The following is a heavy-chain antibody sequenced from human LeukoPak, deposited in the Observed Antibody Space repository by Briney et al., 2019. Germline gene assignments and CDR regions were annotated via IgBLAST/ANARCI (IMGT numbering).Heavy chain of an antibody. Sequence: GGSLRLSCAASGFTFSSYTMSWVRQAPGKGLEWVSVIYSGGSTFYADSVKGRFTISRDNSKNTLYLQMNSLRAEDTAVYYCAAPLTGAPIDWGQGTLVTVSS. D-gene: IGHD2-15*01. CDR2: IYSGGST. J-gene: IGHJ4*02. V-gene: IGHV3-53*01. CDR1: GFTFSSYT. CDR3: AAPLTGAPID.